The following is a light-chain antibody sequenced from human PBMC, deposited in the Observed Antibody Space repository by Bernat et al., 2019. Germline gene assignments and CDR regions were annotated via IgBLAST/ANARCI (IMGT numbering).Light chain of an antibody. J-gene: IGKJ4*01. V-gene: IGKV3-20*01. CDR1: QGVNSN. CDR3: QQYGSSPRLT. Sequence: EIVLTQSPATLSVSPGERVTLSCRASQGVNSNLAWYQQRSGQAPRLLIYGASTRAAGIPDRFSGSGSGTDFTLTISRLEPEDFAVYYCQQYGSSPRLTFGGGTKVEIK. CDR2: GAS.